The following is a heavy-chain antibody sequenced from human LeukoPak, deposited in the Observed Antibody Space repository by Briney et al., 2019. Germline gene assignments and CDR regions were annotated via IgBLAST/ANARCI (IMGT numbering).Heavy chain of an antibody. CDR2: ISSISNYI. V-gene: IGHV3-21*01. Sequence: PGGSLRLSCAASGFTFSNFYMNWVRQGPGKGLEWVSSISSISNYIYYADSVKGRFTISRDNAKNSLYLQMNSLRAEDTAVYYCARRGPRIASFDYWGQGTLVTVSS. CDR3: ARRGPRIASFDY. D-gene: IGHD6-13*01. CDR1: GFTFSNFY. J-gene: IGHJ4*02.